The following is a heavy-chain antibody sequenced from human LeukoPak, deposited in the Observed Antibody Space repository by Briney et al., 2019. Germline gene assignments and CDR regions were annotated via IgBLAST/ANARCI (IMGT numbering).Heavy chain of an antibody. D-gene: IGHD6-13*01. V-gene: IGHV1-18*01. CDR2: ISAYNGNT. J-gene: IGHJ5*02. CDR3: ARDFQYSSSCYNWFDP. Sequence: ASVKVSCKASGYTFTSYGISWVRQAPGQGLEWMGWISAYNGNTNYAQKLQGRVTMTTDTSTSTAYMELRSLRSDDTAVYYCARDFQYSSSCYNWFDPWGQGTLVTVSS. CDR1: GYTFTSYG.